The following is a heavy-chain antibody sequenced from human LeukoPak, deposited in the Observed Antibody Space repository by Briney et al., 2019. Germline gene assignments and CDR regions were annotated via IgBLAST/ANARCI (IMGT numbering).Heavy chain of an antibody. D-gene: IGHD3-3*01. Sequence: SXXLSLTCTVSGGSISSSSYYWGWIRQPPGKGLEWIGSIYYSGSTYYNPSLKSRVTISVEKAKNQFSLKLSSVTAADTAVYYCARQGGNYDFWSGYESLDAFDIWGQGTMVTVSS. CDR3: ARQGGNYDFWSGYESLDAFDI. J-gene: IGHJ3*02. CDR2: IYYSGST. V-gene: IGHV4-39*01. CDR1: GGSISSSSYY.